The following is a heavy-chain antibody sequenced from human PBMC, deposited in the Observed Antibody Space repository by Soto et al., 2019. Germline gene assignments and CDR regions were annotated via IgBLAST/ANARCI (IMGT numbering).Heavy chain of an antibody. J-gene: IGHJ6*02. Sequence: ASVKVSCKASGYTFTSYGISWVRQAPGQGLEWMGWISAYNGNTNYAQKLQGRVTMTTDTSTSTAYMELRSLRSDDTAVYYCAREVVVVPAAPHLLDVWGQGTTVTVSS. D-gene: IGHD2-2*01. CDR2: ISAYNGNT. CDR3: AREVVVVPAAPHLLDV. V-gene: IGHV1-18*01. CDR1: GYTFTSYG.